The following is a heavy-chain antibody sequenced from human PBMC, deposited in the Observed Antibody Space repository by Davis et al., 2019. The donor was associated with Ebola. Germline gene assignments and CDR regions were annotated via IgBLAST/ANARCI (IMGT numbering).Heavy chain of an antibody. CDR3: ARGTGDYALDY. Sequence: LETLSLTCTVSGGSISSYYWSWIRQPPGKGLEWIGSIYYSGSTYYNPSLKSRVTISVDTSKNQFSLKLSSVTAADTAVYYCARGTGDYALDYWGQGTLVTVSS. CDR2: IYYSGST. V-gene: IGHV4-39*07. CDR1: GGSISSYY. D-gene: IGHD4-17*01. J-gene: IGHJ4*02.